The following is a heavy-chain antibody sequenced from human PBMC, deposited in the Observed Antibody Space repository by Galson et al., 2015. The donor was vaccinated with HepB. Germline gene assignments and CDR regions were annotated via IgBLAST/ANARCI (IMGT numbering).Heavy chain of an antibody. CDR3: AHAGKYYDFWSGNCNYFDP. CDR2: IYWNDDN. Sequence: PALVKPTQTLTLTCTFSGFSLNTSGMGAGWIRQSPGRALEWLALIYWNDDNRYNPSLRSRLTVTKDTFKNQVVLTMTNMDPVDTATYYCAHAGKYYDFWSGNCNYFDPWGQGTLVTVSS. V-gene: IGHV2-5*01. CDR1: GFSLNTSGMG. J-gene: IGHJ5*02. D-gene: IGHD3-3*01.